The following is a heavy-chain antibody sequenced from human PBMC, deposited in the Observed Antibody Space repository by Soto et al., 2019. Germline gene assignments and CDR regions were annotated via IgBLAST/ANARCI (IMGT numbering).Heavy chain of an antibody. CDR1: GFTFSSYW. Sequence: EVQLVESGGGLVQPGGSLRISCAASGFTFSSYWMSWVRHAPGKGLEWVANIKQDGSEKYYVDSVKGRFTISRDNARNSLYLQVNSLRAEDTAVYYCARDPDAHIHGWFDPGGQGPLVTVSS. V-gene: IGHV3-7*01. J-gene: IGHJ5*02. CDR3: ARDPDAHIHGWFDP. D-gene: IGHD2-2*01. CDR2: IKQDGSEK.